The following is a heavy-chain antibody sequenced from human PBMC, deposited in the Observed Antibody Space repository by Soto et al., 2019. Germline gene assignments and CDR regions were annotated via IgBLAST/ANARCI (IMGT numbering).Heavy chain of an antibody. J-gene: IGHJ6*03. Sequence: GGSLRLSCAASGFTFDDYAMHWVRQAPGKGLEWVSGISWNSGSIGYADSVKGRFTISRDNAKNSLYLQMNSLRAEDTALYYCAKGTGYPYYYYMDVWGKGTTVTVSS. CDR2: ISWNSGSI. CDR3: AKGTGYPYYYYMDV. D-gene: IGHD3-9*01. V-gene: IGHV3-9*01. CDR1: GFTFDDYA.